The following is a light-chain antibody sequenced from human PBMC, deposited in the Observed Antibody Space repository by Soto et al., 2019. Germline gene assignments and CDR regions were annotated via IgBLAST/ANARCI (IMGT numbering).Light chain of an antibody. CDR2: LGS. J-gene: IGKJ1*01. CDR1: QSLLHSNGYNF. V-gene: IGKV2-28*01. CDR3: MQALQAPPT. Sequence: DIVMTQSPLSLPVTPGEPASLSCRSSQSLLHSNGYNFLDWYMQKPGQSPQLLIYLGSNRASGVPDQFSGTGSGTDFTLTISRVEAEDVGVYFCMQALQAPPTFGQGTKVDI.